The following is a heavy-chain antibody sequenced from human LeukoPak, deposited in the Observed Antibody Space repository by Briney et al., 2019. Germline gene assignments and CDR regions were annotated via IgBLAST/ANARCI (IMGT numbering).Heavy chain of an antibody. D-gene: IGHD1-26*01. J-gene: IGHJ4*02. CDR3: ARDGDGSYWWD. V-gene: IGHV1-2*02. Sequence: GASVKVSCKASGGTFNSYAISWVRQAPGQGLEWMGWINPNSGGTNYAQKFQGRVTMTRDTSISTAYMELSRLRSDDTAVYYCARDGDGSYWWDWGQGTLVTVSS. CDR2: INPNSGGT. CDR1: GGTFNSYA.